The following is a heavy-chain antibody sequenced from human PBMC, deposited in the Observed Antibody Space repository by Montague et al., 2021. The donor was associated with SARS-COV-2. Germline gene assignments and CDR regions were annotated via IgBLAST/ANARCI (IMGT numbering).Heavy chain of an antibody. Sequence: TLSLTCSVSGDSISSGGYYWSWIRQLPEKGLEWIALISYTGITYSNPSLESRVTMSVDTSKNHFSLNLRSVTAADTAVYYCARGGGRLQYSYYYGMDVWGQGTTATVSS. CDR1: GDSISSGGYY. CDR2: ISYTGIT. V-gene: IGHV4-31*03. CDR3: ARGGGRLQYSYYYGMDV. J-gene: IGHJ6*02. D-gene: IGHD5-12*01.